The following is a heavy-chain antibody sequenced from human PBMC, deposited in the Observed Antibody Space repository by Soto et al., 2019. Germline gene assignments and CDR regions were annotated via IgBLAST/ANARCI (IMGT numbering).Heavy chain of an antibody. V-gene: IGHV1-69*13. CDR2: IIPIFGTA. CDR3: ARDGIVATIKRFVWFDP. D-gene: IGHD5-12*01. CDR1: GGTFSSYA. Sequence: SVEVSCKASGGTFSSYAISWVRQAPGQGLEWMGGIIPIFGTANYAQKFQGRVTITADESTSTAYMELSSLRSEDTAVYYCARDGIVATIKRFVWFDPWGQGTLVTVSS. J-gene: IGHJ5*02.